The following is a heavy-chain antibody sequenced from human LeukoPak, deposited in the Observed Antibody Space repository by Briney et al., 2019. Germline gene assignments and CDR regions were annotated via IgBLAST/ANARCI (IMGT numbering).Heavy chain of an antibody. CDR3: ANPPTVTKNRFHS. D-gene: IGHD4-17*01. CDR2: INPSGGST. V-gene: IGHV1-46*01. CDR1: GYTFASYY. J-gene: IGHJ5*01. Sequence: ASVKVSCKASGYTFASYYIRLVRQAPGQGLEWMGLINPSGGSTNYAQKFQGRVTMTRDTSTSTVYMELSSLRSEDTAVYYCANPPTVTKNRFHSWGQGTLVTVSS.